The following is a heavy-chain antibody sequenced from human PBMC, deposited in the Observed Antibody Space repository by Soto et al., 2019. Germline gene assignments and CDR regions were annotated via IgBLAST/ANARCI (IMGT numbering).Heavy chain of an antibody. CDR2: IYYSGST. Sequence: PSETLSLTCTFSGGSIISGGYYWSWIRQHPGKGLEWIGYIYYSGSTYYNPSLKSRVTISVDTSKNQFSLKLSSVTAADMAVYYCARGRATKYYYYYMDVWGKGTTVTVSS. D-gene: IGHD5-12*01. V-gene: IGHV4-31*03. CDR1: GGSIISGGYY. CDR3: ARGRATKYYYYYMDV. J-gene: IGHJ6*03.